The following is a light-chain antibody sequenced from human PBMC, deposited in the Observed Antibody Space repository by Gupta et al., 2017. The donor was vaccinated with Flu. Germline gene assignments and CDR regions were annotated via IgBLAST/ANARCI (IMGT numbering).Light chain of an antibody. CDR2: DAS. V-gene: IGKV3-15*01. J-gene: IGKJ2*01. CDR3: QQQYNCPAGT. CDR1: QCVSSN. Sequence: EVVVSLPPATLSVSPGERATLSCRASQCVSSNLAWYQQKPAQAPSLLIYDASTRAAGIPARCCGGGSGAEFTLAISSLQSDDVAVYYCQQQYNCPAGTFGQGTKLEIK.